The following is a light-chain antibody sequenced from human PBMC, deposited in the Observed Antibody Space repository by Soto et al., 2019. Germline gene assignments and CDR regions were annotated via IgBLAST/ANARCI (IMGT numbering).Light chain of an antibody. V-gene: IGKV1-5*03. CDR1: QSISSW. CDR3: QQYNSYTVT. J-gene: IGKJ1*01. CDR2: KAS. Sequence: DIQMTQSPSILSASVGDRVTITCRASQSISSWLAWYQQKPGKAPKLLIYKASSLESGVPSRFSGSGSGTEFTLTISSLQPDDFATYYCQQYNSYTVTFGQGTKV.